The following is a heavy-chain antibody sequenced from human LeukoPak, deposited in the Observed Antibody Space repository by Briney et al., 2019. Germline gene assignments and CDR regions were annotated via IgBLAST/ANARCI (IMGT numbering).Heavy chain of an antibody. D-gene: IGHD1-26*01. CDR3: ARYYPVGVTEYYFDY. CDR2: FDPEDGET. Sequence: ASVKVSCKVSGYTLTELSKRWVRQAPGKGLEWMGGFDPEDGETIYAQKFQGRVTMTEDTSTDTAYMELSSLRSEDTAMYYCARYYPVGVTEYYFDYWGQGTLVTVSS. V-gene: IGHV1-24*01. J-gene: IGHJ4*02. CDR1: GYTLTELS.